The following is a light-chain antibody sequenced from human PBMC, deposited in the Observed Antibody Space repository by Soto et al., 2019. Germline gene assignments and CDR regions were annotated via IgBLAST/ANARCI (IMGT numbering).Light chain of an antibody. CDR2: DAS. Sequence: EIVLTQSPDTLSWSPGERTTLSCRASQSVRSERLAWYQQKRGQAPRLVIFDASFRASGIPERFRGSGSGTDFTLTSTRLEPEDFAVYYCQEYAGPPPINFGRGTRLDIK. CDR3: QEYAGPPPIN. J-gene: IGKJ5*01. V-gene: IGKV3-20*01. CDR1: QSVRSER.